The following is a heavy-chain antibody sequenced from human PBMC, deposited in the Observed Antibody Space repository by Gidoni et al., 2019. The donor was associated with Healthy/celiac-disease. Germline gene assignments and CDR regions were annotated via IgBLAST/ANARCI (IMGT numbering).Heavy chain of an antibody. D-gene: IGHD3-3*01. Sequence: QVQLVESGGGVVQPGRSLRLSCAASGLTFSSYGMHWVRQAPGKGLEWVAVIWYDGSNKYYADSVKGRFTISRDNSKNTLYLQMNSLRAEDTAVYYCARDTPSPEWLREDAFDIWGQGTMVTVSS. CDR3: ARDTPSPEWLREDAFDI. V-gene: IGHV3-33*01. CDR2: IWYDGSNK. CDR1: GLTFSSYG. J-gene: IGHJ3*02.